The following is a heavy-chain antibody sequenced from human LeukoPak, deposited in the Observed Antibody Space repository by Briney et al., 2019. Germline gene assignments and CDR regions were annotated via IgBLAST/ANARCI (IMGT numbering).Heavy chain of an antibody. CDR1: GGSISSSSYY. Sequence: SETLSLTCTVSGGSISSSSYYWGWIRQPPGKGLEWIGSIYYSGSTYYNPSLESRVTISVDTSKNQFSLKLSSVTAADTAVYYCARVPYYYDSSGSARDYWGQGTLVTVSS. CDR2: IYYSGST. CDR3: ARVPYYYDSSGSARDY. D-gene: IGHD3-22*01. J-gene: IGHJ4*02. V-gene: IGHV4-39*07.